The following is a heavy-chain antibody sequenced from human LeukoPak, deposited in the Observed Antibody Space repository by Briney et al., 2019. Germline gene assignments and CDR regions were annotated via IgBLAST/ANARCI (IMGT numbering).Heavy chain of an antibody. Sequence: PGGSLRLSCAASGFTFSSYWMHWVRQAPGKGLVWVARINTVGSTTTYADPVKGRFTISRDNAKSTLYLQMNSLRAEDTAVYYCARDPTSLYRFDPWGQGTLVTVSS. CDR1: GFTFSSYW. CDR3: ARDPTSLYRFDP. D-gene: IGHD2/OR15-2a*01. CDR2: INTVGSTT. J-gene: IGHJ5*02. V-gene: IGHV3-74*01.